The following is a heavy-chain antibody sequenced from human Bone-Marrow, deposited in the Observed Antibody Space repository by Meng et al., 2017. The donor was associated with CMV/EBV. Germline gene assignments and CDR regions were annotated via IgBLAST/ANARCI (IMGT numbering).Heavy chain of an antibody. Sequence: GGSLRLSCAASGFTFSGSAMHWVRQASGKGLEWVGRIRSKANSYETSYAASVKGRFTISRDDSKNTAYLQMNSLESEDTAVYYCASSTGARYCGNRGCYSDYFYYGMYVWGQGTTVTFSS. CDR1: GFTFSGSA. D-gene: IGHD2-15*01. V-gene: IGHV3-73*01. J-gene: IGHJ6*01. CDR3: ASSTGARYCGNRGCYSDYFYYGMYV. CDR2: IRSKANSYET.